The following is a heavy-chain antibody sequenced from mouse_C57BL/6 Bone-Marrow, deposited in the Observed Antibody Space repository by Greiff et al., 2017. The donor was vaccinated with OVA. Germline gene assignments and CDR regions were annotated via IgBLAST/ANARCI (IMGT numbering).Heavy chain of an antibody. J-gene: IGHJ2*01. D-gene: IGHD1-1*01. Sequence: QVQLKQPGAELVKPGASVKLSCKASGYTFTSYWMHWVKQRPGRGLEWIGRIDPNSGGTKYNEKFKSKATLTVDKPSSTAYMQLSSLTSEDSAVYYCARWDTTVVATDYFDYWGQGTTLTVSS. CDR3: ARWDTTVVATDYFDY. CDR1: GYTFTSYW. V-gene: IGHV1-72*01. CDR2: IDPNSGGT.